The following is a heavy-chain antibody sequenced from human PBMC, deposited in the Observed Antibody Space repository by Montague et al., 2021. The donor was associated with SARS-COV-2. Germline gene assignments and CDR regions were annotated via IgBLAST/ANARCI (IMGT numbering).Heavy chain of an antibody. J-gene: IGHJ5*02. D-gene: IGHD3-3*01. V-gene: IGHV4-59*02. CDR1: GGSVSSYY. CDR2: IYSSGST. CDR3: ARAGGFYDYWSGYSSSAGFFDP. Sequence: SETLSLTCTVSGGSVSSYYWSWIRQSPGKGLQWLGYIYSSGSTDYNPSLKSRLTLSVDTSKNQLSLRLNSVTTADTAVYFCARAGGFYDYWSGYSSSAGFFDPWGQGILVTVSS.